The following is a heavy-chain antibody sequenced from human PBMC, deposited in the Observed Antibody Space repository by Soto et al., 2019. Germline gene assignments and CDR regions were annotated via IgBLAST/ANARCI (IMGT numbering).Heavy chain of an antibody. V-gene: IGHV3-23*01. J-gene: IGHJ4*02. CDR3: AKDTYGALGDY. CDR2: LSGSGGTI. D-gene: IGHD4-17*01. Sequence: EEQLLESGGGLVQPGGSLRLSCAASGFTFSTFDMSWVRQAPGKGLEWVSALSGSGGTIYYADSVKGRFTISRDNSKNTLYLQMNSLRVEDTAIYYCAKDTYGALGDYWGQGTLVTVSS. CDR1: GFTFSTFD.